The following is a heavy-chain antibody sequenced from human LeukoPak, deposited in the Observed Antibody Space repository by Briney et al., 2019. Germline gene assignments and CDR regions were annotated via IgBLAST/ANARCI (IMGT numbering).Heavy chain of an antibody. D-gene: IGHD4-11*01. CDR3: ARVATVPPSYYYYMDV. CDR2: IYYSGST. V-gene: IGHV4-39*07. CDR1: GGSISSSSYH. Sequence: SETLSLTCTVSGGSISSSSYHWGWIRQPPGKGLEWIGSIYYSGSTYYNPSLKSRVTISVDTSKNQFSLWVNSVSAADAAVYYCARVATVPPSYYYYMDVWGKGTTVTVSS. J-gene: IGHJ6*03.